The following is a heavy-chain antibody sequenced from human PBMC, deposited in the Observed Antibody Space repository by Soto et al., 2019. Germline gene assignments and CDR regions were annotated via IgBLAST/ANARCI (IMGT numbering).Heavy chain of an antibody. J-gene: IGHJ4*02. CDR1: GGSISSSSYY. CDR3: ARRASTYYDFWSGYYIDY. Sequence: SETLSLTCTVSGGSISSSSYYWGWIRQPPGKGLEWIGSIYYSGSTYYNPSLKSRVTISVDTSKNQFSLKLSSVTAADTAVYYCARRASTYYDFWSGYYIDYWGQGTLVTVSS. D-gene: IGHD3-3*01. CDR2: IYYSGST. V-gene: IGHV4-39*01.